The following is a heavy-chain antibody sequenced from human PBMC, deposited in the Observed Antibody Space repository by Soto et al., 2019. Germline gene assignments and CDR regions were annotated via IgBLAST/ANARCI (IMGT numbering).Heavy chain of an antibody. CDR3: ARVGDSGYYWYFDY. Sequence: GESLKISCKGSGYYFPSYWIGWVRQMPGKGLEWMGIFYPGDSDTRYSPSFQGQVTISADRSISTAYLQWSSLKPSDTAVYYCARVGDSGYYWYFDYWGQGALVTVSS. J-gene: IGHJ4*02. V-gene: IGHV5-51*01. CDR1: GYYFPSYW. CDR2: FYPGDSDT. D-gene: IGHD3-22*01.